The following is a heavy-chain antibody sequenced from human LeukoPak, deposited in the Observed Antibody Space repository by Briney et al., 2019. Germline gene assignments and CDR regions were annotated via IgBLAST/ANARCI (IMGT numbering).Heavy chain of an antibody. CDR1: GGSFSGYY. CDR3: ARRRAVAATKFDY. V-gene: IGHV4-34*01. D-gene: IGHD2-15*01. CDR2: INHSGST. J-gene: IGHJ4*02. Sequence: SSETLSLTRAVYGGSFSGYYWSWIRQPPGKGLEWIGEINHSGSTNYNPSLKSRVTISVDTSKNQFSLKLSSVTAADTAVYYCARRRAVAATKFDYWGQGTLVTVSS.